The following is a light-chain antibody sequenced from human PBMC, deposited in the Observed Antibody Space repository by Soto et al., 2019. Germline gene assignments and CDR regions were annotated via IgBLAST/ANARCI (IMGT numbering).Light chain of an antibody. CDR1: QSVTASY. Sequence: IVLTQSPATLSLSPWERATLSCRASQSVTASYLAWYHHKPGQAPRLLIYGASSRATGIPDRFSGSGSGTDFTLTISRLEPEDFAVYYCQQYGSSITFGQGTRLEIK. CDR2: GAS. V-gene: IGKV3-20*01. J-gene: IGKJ5*01. CDR3: QQYGSSIT.